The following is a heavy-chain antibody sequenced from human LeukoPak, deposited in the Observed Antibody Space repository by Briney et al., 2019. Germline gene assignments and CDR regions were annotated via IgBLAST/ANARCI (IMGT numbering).Heavy chain of an antibody. Sequence: GGSLRLSCAASGFTFSSYAMSWVRQAPGKGLEWVSAISGSGGSTYYADSVKGRFTISRDNSKNTLYLQMNSLRAEDTAVYYCAKDPEVARNKGAEYFQHWGQGTLVTVSS. J-gene: IGHJ1*01. V-gene: IGHV3-23*01. CDR2: ISGSGGST. CDR3: AKDPEVARNKGAEYFQH. D-gene: IGHD1-14*01. CDR1: GFTFSSYA.